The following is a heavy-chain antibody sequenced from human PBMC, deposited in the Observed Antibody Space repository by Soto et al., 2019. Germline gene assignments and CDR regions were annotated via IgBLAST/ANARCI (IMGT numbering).Heavy chain of an antibody. CDR2: INPSGGRT. CDR3: ARVYSVSWSGNDSSGDFYM. Sequence: ASVKVSCKASGYIFTSYYMHWVRQAPGQGLEWMGRINPSGGRTDNAQKFQGRVTMTRDTSTSTVYMELSSLRSEDTAVYYCARVYSVSWSGNDSSGDFYMSGQATMVSV. CDR1: GYIFTSYY. V-gene: IGHV1-46*03. D-gene: IGHD3-3*01. J-gene: IGHJ3*02.